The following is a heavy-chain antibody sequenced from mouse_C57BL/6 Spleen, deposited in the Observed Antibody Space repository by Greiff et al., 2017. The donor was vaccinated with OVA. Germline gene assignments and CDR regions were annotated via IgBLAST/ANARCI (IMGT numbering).Heavy chain of an antibody. CDR3: ASSIEDYFDY. J-gene: IGHJ2*01. Sequence: DVQLQESGGGLVQPGGSLSLSCAASGFTFTDYYMSWVRQPPGKALEWLGFIRNKANGYTTEYSASVKGRFTISRDNSQSILYLQMNALRAEDSATYYCASSIEDYFDYWGQGTTLTVSS. V-gene: IGHV7-3*01. CDR2: IRNKANGYTT. CDR1: GFTFTDYY.